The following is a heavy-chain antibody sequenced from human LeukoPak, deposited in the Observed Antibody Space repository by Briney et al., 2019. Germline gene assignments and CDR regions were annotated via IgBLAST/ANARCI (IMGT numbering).Heavy chain of an antibody. CDR2: IDPNSGGT. CDR3: ARNYYDSRTYYNPGGY. CDR1: GSSFTGYY. V-gene: IGHV1-2*02. J-gene: IGHJ4*02. D-gene: IGHD3-10*01. Sequence: ASVNLSCNASGSSFTGYYLHWVRLPPGPGLGRVGLIDPNSGGTNYAKNFQGRVTMTRDTSISTAYMDLSSLGSDDTAVFYCARNYYDSRTYYNPGGYWGQGTLVTVSS.